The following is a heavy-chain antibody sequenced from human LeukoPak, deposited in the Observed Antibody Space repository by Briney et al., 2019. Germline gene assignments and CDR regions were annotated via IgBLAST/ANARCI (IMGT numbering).Heavy chain of an antibody. V-gene: IGHV1-69*04. CDR2: IIPILGRA. CDR1: GGTFSSYA. J-gene: IGHJ6*02. D-gene: IGHD2-2*01. Sequence: GSSVKVSCKASGGTFSSYAISWVRQAPGQGLEWMGRIIPILGRANYAQKFQGRVTITADKSTSTAYMELSSLRSEDTAVYYCARFAGGLQYQLLRPSYYYYYGMDVWGQGTTVTVSS. CDR3: ARFAGGLQYQLLRPSYYYYYGMDV.